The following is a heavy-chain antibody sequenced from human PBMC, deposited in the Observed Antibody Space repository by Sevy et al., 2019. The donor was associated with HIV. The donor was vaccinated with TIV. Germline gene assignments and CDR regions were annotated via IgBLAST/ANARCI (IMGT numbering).Heavy chain of an antibody. CDR1: GFSFDSYG. D-gene: IGHD3-22*01. CDR2: ISGSGSRT. Sequence: GGSLRLSCAVSGFSFDSYGMTWVRQAPGKGLEWVSGISGSGSRTYYADSVKGRFIISRDNSKNTLDLQMNSLRSEDQAINYCAKGGGGHYDPDEIGYYFYYYNMDVWGKGTTVTAP. V-gene: IGHV3-23*01. CDR3: AKGGGGHYDPDEIGYYFYYYNMDV. J-gene: IGHJ6*03.